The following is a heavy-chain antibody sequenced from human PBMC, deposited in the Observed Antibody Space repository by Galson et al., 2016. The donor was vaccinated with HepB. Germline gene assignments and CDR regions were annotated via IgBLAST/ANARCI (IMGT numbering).Heavy chain of an antibody. V-gene: IGHV3-23*01. CDR2: INGGGGKT. Sequence: SLRLSCAASGFTFSTFAMTWVRQAPGTGLEWVSTINGGGGKTHHADSAKGRFTISRDNAKNTLYLEMNSLRAEDTAIYYCATEYVLRSLESSSYYFYGLDVWGQGTTVTVS. CDR1: GFTFSTFA. CDR3: ATEYVLRSLESSSYYFYGLDV. J-gene: IGHJ6*02. D-gene: IGHD3-3*01.